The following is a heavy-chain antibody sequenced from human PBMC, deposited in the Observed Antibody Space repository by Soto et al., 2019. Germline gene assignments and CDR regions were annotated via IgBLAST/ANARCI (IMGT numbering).Heavy chain of an antibody. CDR1: GFTFSSYG. CDR2: IWYDGSNK. Sequence: GGSLRLSCAASGFTFSSYGMHWVRQAPGKGLEWVAVIWYDGSNKYYADSVKGRLTISRDNSKNTLYLQMNSLRAEDTAVYYCARVQGYGYDILTGYYRDYYYGMDVWGQGTTVTVSS. J-gene: IGHJ6*02. V-gene: IGHV3-33*01. D-gene: IGHD3-9*01. CDR3: ARVQGYGYDILTGYYRDYYYGMDV.